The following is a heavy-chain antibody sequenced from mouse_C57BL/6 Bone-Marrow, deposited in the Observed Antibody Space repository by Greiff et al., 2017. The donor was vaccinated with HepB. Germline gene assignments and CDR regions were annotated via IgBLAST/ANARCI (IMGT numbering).Heavy chain of an antibody. J-gene: IGHJ4*01. CDR2: IRSKSNNYAT. CDR3: VRHSLHYYAMDY. CDR1: GFSFNTYA. Sequence: EVKLMESGGGLVQPKGSLKLSCAASGFSFNTYAMNWVRQAPGKGLEWVARIRSKSNNYATYYADSVKDRFTISRDDSESMLYLQMNNLKTEDTAMYYCVRHSLHYYAMDYWGQGTSVTVSS. V-gene: IGHV10-1*01.